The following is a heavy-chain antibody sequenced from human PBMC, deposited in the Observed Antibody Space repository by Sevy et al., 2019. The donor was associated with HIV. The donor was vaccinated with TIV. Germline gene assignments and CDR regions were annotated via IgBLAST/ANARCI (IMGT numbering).Heavy chain of an antibody. V-gene: IGHV3-30*02. J-gene: IGHJ3*02. CDR1: GFTFSNHA. Sequence: GRSLRLSCTASGFTFSNHAMNWVRQGPGKGPEWVAFIRNDGSHEYYADSVKGRFTISRDNSKNTLYLQMNSLRPEDTAVYYCARDRKVLLVVYAIPFDAFDIWGQWTMVTVSS. CDR3: ARDRKVLLVVYAIPFDAFDI. D-gene: IGHD2-8*02. CDR2: IRNDGSHE.